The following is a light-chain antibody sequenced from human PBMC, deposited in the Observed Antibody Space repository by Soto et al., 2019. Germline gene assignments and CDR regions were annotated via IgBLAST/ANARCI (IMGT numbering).Light chain of an antibody. CDR3: SSYTSKSSLI. J-gene: IGLJ2*01. V-gene: IGLV2-14*01. CDR1: MRDVGAYNL. Sequence: QSALTQPASVSGSPGQSITISCAGTMRDVGAYNLVSWYQQHPGRAPQLIIYEVRNRPSGISFRFSGSKSCNTASLTISGLQAEDEADYYCSSYTSKSSLIFGGGTKLTGL. CDR2: EVR.